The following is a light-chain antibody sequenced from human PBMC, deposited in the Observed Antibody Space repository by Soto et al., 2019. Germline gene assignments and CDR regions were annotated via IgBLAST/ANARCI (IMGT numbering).Light chain of an antibody. CDR1: SSDVGVYKY. CDR3: SSYTSSSPYV. J-gene: IGLJ1*01. V-gene: IGLV2-14*01. Sequence: QSVLTQPASVSGSPGESITISCTGTSSDVGVYKYVSWYQQHPGKAPKLMIYDVTNRPSGVSNRFSGSKSGNTASLTISGLQAEDEADYYCSSYTSSSPYVFGTGTKVPVL. CDR2: DVT.